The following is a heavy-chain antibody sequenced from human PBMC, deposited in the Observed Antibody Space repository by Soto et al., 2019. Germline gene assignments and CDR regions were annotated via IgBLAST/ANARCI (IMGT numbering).Heavy chain of an antibody. D-gene: IGHD3-16*01. Sequence: EVQLVESGGGLVQPGGSLRLSCAASGFTVSTKYMSWVRQAPGKGLEWVSVIYSGGSTFYAESVRGRFTISRDNSKNTVNLQMNRLRAEDTAVYYCARDPWAADYWGQGTLVTVSS. J-gene: IGHJ4*02. V-gene: IGHV3-66*01. CDR2: IYSGGST. CDR1: GFTVSTKY. CDR3: ARDPWAADY.